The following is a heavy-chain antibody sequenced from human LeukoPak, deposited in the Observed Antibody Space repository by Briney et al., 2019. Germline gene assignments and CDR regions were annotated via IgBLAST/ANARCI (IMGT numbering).Heavy chain of an antibody. V-gene: IGHV4-34*01. CDR1: GGSFSGYY. CDR2: INHSGST. J-gene: IGHJ4*02. CDR3: ARSIRVVQYYYDSSGAIDY. Sequence: SETLSLTCAVYGGSFSGYYWSWIRQPPGKGLEWIGEINHSGSTNYNPSLKSRVTISVDTSKNQFSLKLSSVTAADTAVYYCARSIRVVQYYYDSSGAIDYWGQGTLVTVSS. D-gene: IGHD3-22*01.